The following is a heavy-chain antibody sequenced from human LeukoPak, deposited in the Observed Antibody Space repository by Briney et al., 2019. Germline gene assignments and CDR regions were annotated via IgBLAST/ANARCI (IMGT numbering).Heavy chain of an antibody. CDR1: GYSISRGYY. CDR2: IYHTGST. V-gene: IGHV4-38-2*01. CDR3: ARAGWIITSGIDY. J-gene: IGHJ4*02. D-gene: IGHD3-10*01. Sequence: SETLSLTCGVSGYSISRGYYWAWIQQPPGKGLAWIGTIYHTGSTYYNPSLESRVTISVDTSKNEFSLNLNSVTAADTAVYYCARAGWIITSGIDYWGQGALVTVSS.